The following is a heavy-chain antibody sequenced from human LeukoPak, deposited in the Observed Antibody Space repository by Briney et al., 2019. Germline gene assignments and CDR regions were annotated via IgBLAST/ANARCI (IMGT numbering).Heavy chain of an antibody. D-gene: IGHD3-10*01. J-gene: IGHJ4*02. CDR2: IKQDGTEK. Sequence: GGSLRLSCAASGFTLSTYGMYWVRQAPGKGLEWVANIKQDGTEKYYVDSVKGRFTISRDNAKNSLYLQMNSLRVEDTAVYYCAKVAKYYYGSETYYFFEHWGQGTPVTASS. CDR1: GFTLSTYG. V-gene: IGHV3-7*01. CDR3: AKVAKYYYGSETYYFFEH.